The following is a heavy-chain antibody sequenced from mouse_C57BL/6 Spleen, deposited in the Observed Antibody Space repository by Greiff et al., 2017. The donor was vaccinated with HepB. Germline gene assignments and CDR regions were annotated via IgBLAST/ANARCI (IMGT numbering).Heavy chain of an antibody. CDR3: ARQGDGSSFFDY. Sequence: VKLVESGPELVKPGASVKISCKASGYAFSSSWMNWVKQRPGKGLEWIGRIYPGDGDTNYNGKFKGKATLTADKSSSTAYMQLSSLTSEDSAVYYCARQGDGSSFFDYWGQGTTLTVSS. D-gene: IGHD1-1*01. CDR1: GYAFSSSW. J-gene: IGHJ2*01. V-gene: IGHV1-82*01. CDR2: IYPGDGDT.